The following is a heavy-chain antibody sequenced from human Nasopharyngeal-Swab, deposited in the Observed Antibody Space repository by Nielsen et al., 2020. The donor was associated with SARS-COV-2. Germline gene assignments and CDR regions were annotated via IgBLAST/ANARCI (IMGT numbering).Heavy chain of an antibody. D-gene: IGHD6-13*01. V-gene: IGHV2-70*11. Sequence: WIRQPPGKALEWLARIDWDDDKYYSTSLKTRLTISKDTSKNQVVLTMTNMDPVDTATYCCARMGEQQLVSGYYYCMDVWGKGTTVTVSS. J-gene: IGHJ6*03. CDR2: IDWDDDK. CDR3: ARMGEQQLVSGYYYCMDV.